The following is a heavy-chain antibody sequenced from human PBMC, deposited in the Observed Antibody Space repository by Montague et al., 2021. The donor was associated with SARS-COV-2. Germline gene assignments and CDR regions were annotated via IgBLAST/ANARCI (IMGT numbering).Heavy chain of an antibody. Sequence: SETLSLTCIVSGSSVRSYFWSWIRQPPGKGLEWIGNIYDGGSTXXXPSXXXRVTISVDTSKNQFSLKLSAVTAADTAVYYCARENTVTTFGGPYYIDSWGQGTLVTVSA. CDR2: IYDGGST. CDR1: GSSVRSYF. J-gene: IGHJ4*02. CDR3: ARENTVTTFGGPYYIDS. V-gene: IGHV4-59*02. D-gene: IGHD4-17*01.